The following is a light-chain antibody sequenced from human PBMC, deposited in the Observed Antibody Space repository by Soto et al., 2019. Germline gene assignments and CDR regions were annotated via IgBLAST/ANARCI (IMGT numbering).Light chain of an antibody. CDR2: DVS. CDR1: SSDVGGNNY. V-gene: IGLV2-11*01. J-gene: IGLJ1*01. Sequence: QSVLTQPRSVSGSPGQSVTISCTGTSSDVGGNNYVSWYQQHPGKAPKLMIYDVSKRPSGVPDRFSGSKSCNTASLTISVLQAEDEADYYCCSYAGRYADVFGTGTKLTVL. CDR3: CSYAGRYADV.